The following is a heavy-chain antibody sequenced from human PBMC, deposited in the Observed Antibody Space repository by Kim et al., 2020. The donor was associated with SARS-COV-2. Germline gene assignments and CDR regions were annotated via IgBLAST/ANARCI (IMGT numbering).Heavy chain of an antibody. J-gene: IGHJ6*02. V-gene: IGHV4-61*01. Sequence: SETLSLTCTVSGGSVSSETYNYWTWIRQSPGKGLEWIGNVYRSGHADQNPSLRGRLTISIDTSKNQFSLQLTSLTVADTAIYYCVRDCGGGYENYYYVPMDVWGRGTAVTVSS. CDR1: GGSVSSETYNY. CDR2: VYRSGHA. D-gene: IGHD2-21*01. CDR3: VRDCGGGYENYYYVPMDV.